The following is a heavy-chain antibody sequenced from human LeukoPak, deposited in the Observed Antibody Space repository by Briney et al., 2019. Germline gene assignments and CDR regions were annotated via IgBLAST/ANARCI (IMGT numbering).Heavy chain of an antibody. CDR2: IWYDGSNK. J-gene: IGHJ4*02. Sequence: GGSLRLSCAASGFTFSSYGMHWVRQAPGKGLEWVAVIWYDGSNKYYADSVKGRFTISRDNSKNTLYLQMNSLRAEDTAVYYCARFYSSGAPFDYWGQGTLVTVSS. V-gene: IGHV3-33*01. CDR3: ARFYSSGAPFDY. CDR1: GFTFSSYG. D-gene: IGHD6-19*01.